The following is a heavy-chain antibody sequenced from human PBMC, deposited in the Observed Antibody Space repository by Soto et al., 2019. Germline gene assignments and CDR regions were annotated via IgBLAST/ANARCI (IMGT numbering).Heavy chain of an antibody. Sequence: QVQLVQSGAEVKKPGSSVKVSCKASGGTFSSYAISWVRQAPGQGLEWMGGIIPIFGTANYAQKFQGRVTITADESTSTAYMELSSLRSEDTAVYSCARAPTVTTNYYYYGMDVWGQGTTVTVSS. V-gene: IGHV1-69*12. D-gene: IGHD4-17*01. CDR2: IIPIFGTA. CDR1: GGTFSSYA. CDR3: ARAPTVTTNYYYYGMDV. J-gene: IGHJ6*02.